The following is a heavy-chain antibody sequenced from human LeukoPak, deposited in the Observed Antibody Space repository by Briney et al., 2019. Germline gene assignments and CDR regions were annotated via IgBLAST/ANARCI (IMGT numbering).Heavy chain of an antibody. D-gene: IGHD5-18*01. J-gene: IGHJ4*02. CDR2: VYHSGTM. V-gene: IGHV4-4*02. Sequence: KPSETLSLTCDVSGGSIGSSNWWSWVRQPPGKGLEWIGEVYHSGTMNDNPSLKSRITMSVDKSKNQLSLKLNFVTAADTAVYYCARDRGGYTYSHDYWGQGTLVTVSS. CDR1: GGSIGSSNW. CDR3: ARDRGGYTYSHDY.